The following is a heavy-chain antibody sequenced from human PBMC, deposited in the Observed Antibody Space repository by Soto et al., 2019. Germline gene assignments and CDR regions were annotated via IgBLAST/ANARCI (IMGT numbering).Heavy chain of an antibody. CDR3: ARLPVYGSGSYYYSGMAV. CDR2: IYYSGST. D-gene: IGHD3-10*01. V-gene: IGHV4-59*08. Sequence: PSETLSLTCTVSGGSISSYYWSWIRQPPGKGLEWIGYIYYSGSTNYNPSLKSRVTISVDTSKNQFSLKLSSVTAADTAVYYCARLPVYGSGSYYYSGMAVWGHGTTVPVSS. CDR1: GGSISSYY. J-gene: IGHJ6*02.